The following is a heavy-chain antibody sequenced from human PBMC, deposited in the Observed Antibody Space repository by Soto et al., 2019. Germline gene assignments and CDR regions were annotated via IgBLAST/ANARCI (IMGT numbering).Heavy chain of an antibody. V-gene: IGHV4-31*03. D-gene: IGHD4-17*01. J-gene: IGHJ4*02. CDR1: GGSISSGGYY. Sequence: SETLSLTCTVSGGSISSGGYYWSWIRQHPGKGLEWIGYIYYSGSTYYNPSLKSRVTISVDTSKNQFSLKLSSVTAADTAVYYRARGRTTVVTFDYWGQGTLVTVSS. CDR2: IYYSGST. CDR3: ARGRTTVVTFDY.